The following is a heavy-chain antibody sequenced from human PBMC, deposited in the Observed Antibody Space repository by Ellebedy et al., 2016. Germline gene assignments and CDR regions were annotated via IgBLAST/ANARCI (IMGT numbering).Heavy chain of an antibody. CDR1: GESFSGYN. D-gene: IGHD4-17*01. V-gene: IGHV4-34*01. CDR2: INHSGST. J-gene: IGHJ4*02. Sequence: SETLSLTCAVYGESFSGYNWTWIRQPPGKGLEWIGEINHSGSTNYNPSLKSRLIISVDTSKNQFSLKLSSVTAADTAAYYCARGEGDYAISYWGQGTLVTVSS. CDR3: ARGEGDYAISY.